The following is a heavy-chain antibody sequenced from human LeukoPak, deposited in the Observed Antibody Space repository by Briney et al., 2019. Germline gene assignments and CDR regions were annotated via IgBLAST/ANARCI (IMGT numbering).Heavy chain of an antibody. CDR1: GFTLSPSW. CDR2: ITSDGKNT. CDR3: AKDWHYKLDM. D-gene: IGHD1-1*01. J-gene: IGHJ4*02. V-gene: IGHV3-74*01. Sequence: GSMRLSCAASGFTLSPSWMNWVRQAPGKGLVWVSRITSDGKNTVYADSVKGRFIISRDNARNTVYLQMTSLRAEDSAVYFCAKDWHYKLDMWGQGALVTVSS.